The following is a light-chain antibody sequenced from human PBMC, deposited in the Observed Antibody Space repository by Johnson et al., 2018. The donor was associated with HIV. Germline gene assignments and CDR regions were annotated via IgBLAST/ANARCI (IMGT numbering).Light chain of an antibody. Sequence: QSVLTQPPSVSAAPGQKVTISCSGSSSNIGNNYVSWYQQLPGTAPKLLIYDNNERPSGVPDRFSGSKSGPSASLAIIRLQSEDEADYYCAAWDDSLNGYVFGTGTTLTVV. V-gene: IGLV1-51*01. CDR1: SSNIGNNY. CDR3: AAWDDSLNGYV. J-gene: IGLJ1*01. CDR2: DNN.